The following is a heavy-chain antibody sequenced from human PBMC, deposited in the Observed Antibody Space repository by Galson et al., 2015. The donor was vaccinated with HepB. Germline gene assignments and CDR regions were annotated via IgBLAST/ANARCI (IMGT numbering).Heavy chain of an antibody. J-gene: IGHJ3*02. CDR1: GYTFTRYY. CDR2: INPSGRL. Sequence: SVKVSCKASGYTFTRYYMHWVRQAPGQGLEWMGIINPSGRLTYAQKFQGRVTMTRDTSTSTVYMELSSLRSEDTAVFYCARGTTSITGCVFDTWGQGTMVTVSS. D-gene: IGHD1-20*01. CDR3: ARGTTSITGCVFDT. V-gene: IGHV1-46*01.